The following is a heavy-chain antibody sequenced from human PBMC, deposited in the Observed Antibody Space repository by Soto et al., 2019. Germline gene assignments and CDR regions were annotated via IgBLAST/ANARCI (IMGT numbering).Heavy chain of an antibody. CDR3: AKDTVRWLYSGWSSLRYYFDY. CDR2: ISGSGGST. J-gene: IGHJ4*02. V-gene: IGHV3-23*01. CDR1: GFTFSSYA. D-gene: IGHD5-12*01. Sequence: GGSLRLSCAASGFTFSSYAMSWVRQAPGKGLEWVSAISGSGGSTYYADSVKGRFTISRDNSNNTLYLQMNSLRAEDTAVYYCAKDTVRWLYSGWSSLRYYFDYWGQGTLVTVSS.